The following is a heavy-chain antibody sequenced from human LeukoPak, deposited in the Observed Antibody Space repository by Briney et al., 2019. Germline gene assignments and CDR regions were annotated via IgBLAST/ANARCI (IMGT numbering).Heavy chain of an antibody. V-gene: IGHV4-34*01. Sequence: SETLSLTCAVYSASFSGYYWNWIRQPPGKGLEWIGEINHSGSTNYNPSLKSRVTISVDTSKNQFSLKLSSVTAADTAVYYCARGRITMVRGVIEDYYYYMDVWGKGTTVTVSS. J-gene: IGHJ6*03. CDR3: ARGRITMVRGVIEDYYYYMDV. D-gene: IGHD3-10*01. CDR1: SASFSGYY. CDR2: INHSGST.